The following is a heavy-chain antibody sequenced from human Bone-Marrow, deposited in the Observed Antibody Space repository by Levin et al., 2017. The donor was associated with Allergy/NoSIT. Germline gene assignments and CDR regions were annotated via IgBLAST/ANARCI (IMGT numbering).Heavy chain of an antibody. J-gene: IGHJ4*02. CDR3: ARQRDIAAHFDY. CDR1: GYSFTSYW. CDR2: IDPSDSYT. D-gene: IGHD6-6*01. V-gene: IGHV5-10-1*01. Sequence: GESLKISCKGSGYSFTSYWISWVRQMPGKGLEWMGRIDPSDSYTNYSPSFQGHVTISADKSISTAYLQWSSLKASDTAMYYCARQRDIAAHFDYWGQGTLVTVAS.